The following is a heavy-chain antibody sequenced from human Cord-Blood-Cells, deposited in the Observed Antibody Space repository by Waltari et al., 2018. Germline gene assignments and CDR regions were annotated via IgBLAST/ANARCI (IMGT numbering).Heavy chain of an antibody. CDR3: ARVLRVGATREDAFDS. CDR2: INAGNGNT. CDR1: GYTSPSSA. Sequence: QIQLVQSGAEVKKPGASVKVSCKASGYTSPSSATHWVRPAPGQRLEWMEWINAGNGNTKDSQKYQGRVTITRDTSASTAYMELRSLRSGDTAVYYCARVLRVGATREDAFDSWGQGTMVTVSS. D-gene: IGHD1-26*01. V-gene: IGHV1-3*01. J-gene: IGHJ3*02.